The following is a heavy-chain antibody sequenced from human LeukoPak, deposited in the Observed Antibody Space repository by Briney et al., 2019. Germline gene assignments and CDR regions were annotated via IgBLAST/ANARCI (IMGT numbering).Heavy chain of an antibody. V-gene: IGHV4-59*06. J-gene: IGHJ6*02. D-gene: IGHD6-13*01. CDR2: IYYSGST. Sequence: SETLSLTCTVSGGSIGSYYWSWIRQHPGKGLEWIGYIYYSGSTYYNPSLKSRVTISVDTSKNQFSLKLSSVTAADTAVYYCARAPGIAAAGTPIRYYYYYGMDVWGQGTTVTVSS. CDR3: ARAPGIAAAGTPIRYYYYYGMDV. CDR1: GGSIGSYY.